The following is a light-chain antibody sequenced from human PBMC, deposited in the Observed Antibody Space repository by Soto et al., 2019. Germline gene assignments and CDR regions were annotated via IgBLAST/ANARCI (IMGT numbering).Light chain of an antibody. CDR3: QQYYSYWT. V-gene: IGKV1-5*01. J-gene: IGKJ1*01. CDR2: DAS. CDR1: QSIGRY. Sequence: DIQMTQSPSSLSASVRDRVTITCRASQSIGRYLNWFQQTPGKAPKLLIFDASTLENGVPARFSGSRSGPEFSLTISSLQPDDFATYYCQQYYSYWTLGQGTKVDIK.